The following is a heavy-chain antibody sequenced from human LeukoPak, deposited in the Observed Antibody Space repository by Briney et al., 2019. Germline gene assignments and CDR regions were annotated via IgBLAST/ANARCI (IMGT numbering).Heavy chain of an antibody. Sequence: AGGSMRLSCAASGFTFSSYAMHWVRQAPGKGLEWVAVISYDGSNKYYADSVKGRFTISRDNSKNTLYLQMNSLRAEDTAVYYCARGSAYYYGSGSYNWFDPWGQGTLVTVSS. CDR1: GFTFSSYA. CDR3: ARGSAYYYGSGSYNWFDP. V-gene: IGHV3-30*04. J-gene: IGHJ5*02. CDR2: ISYDGSNK. D-gene: IGHD3-10*01.